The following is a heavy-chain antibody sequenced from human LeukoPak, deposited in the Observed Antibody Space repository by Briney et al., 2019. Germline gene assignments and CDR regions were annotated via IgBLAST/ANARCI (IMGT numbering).Heavy chain of an antibody. J-gene: IGHJ3*02. V-gene: IGHV1-18*01. CDR2: ISAYNGNT. CDR3: ARNLWADAFDI. CDR1: GYTFTSYG. D-gene: IGHD3-10*01. Sequence: ASVKVSCKASGYTFTSYGISWVRQAPGQGLEWMGWISAYNGNTNYAQKRQGRVTMTTDTSTSTDYMELRSLRSDDTAVYYCARNLWADAFDIWGQGTMVTVSS.